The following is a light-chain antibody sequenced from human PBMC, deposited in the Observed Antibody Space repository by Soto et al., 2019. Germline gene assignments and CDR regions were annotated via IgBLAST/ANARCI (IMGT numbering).Light chain of an antibody. V-gene: IGKV3-15*01. CDR3: QQYNKWPWT. CDR2: GAS. Sequence: EIVMTQSPATLSVSPGERATLSCRASQSVSINLAWYQQKPGQAPRLLIYGASPRATGIPGRFSGSGSGTVFTLTISSLQSEDFGVYYCQQYNKWPWTFGRGTKVDIK. CDR1: QSVSIN. J-gene: IGKJ1*01.